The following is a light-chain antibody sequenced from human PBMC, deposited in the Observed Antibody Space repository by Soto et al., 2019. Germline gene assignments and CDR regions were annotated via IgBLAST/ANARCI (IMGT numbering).Light chain of an antibody. V-gene: IGKV1-9*01. CDR3: QQLKSFPWT. J-gene: IGKJ1*01. CDR1: QDISYY. CDR2: AAS. Sequence: DIQLTQSPSFLSASVGDRVTITCRASQDISYYLAWYQQKPGKAPNLLIYAASTLQSGVASRFSGSGSGTDFTLTVSSLQPEDFATYYCQQLKSFPWTFGQGTKVDIK.